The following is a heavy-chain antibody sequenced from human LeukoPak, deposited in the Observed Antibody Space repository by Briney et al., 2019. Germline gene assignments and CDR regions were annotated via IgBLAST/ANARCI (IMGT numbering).Heavy chain of an antibody. CDR3: ARGGALYSGYELHWFDP. CDR1: GGTFSSSA. Sequence: ASVKVSCKASGGTFSSSAISWVRQAPGQGLEWMGGIIPIFGTANYAQKFQGRVTITTDESTSTAYMGLSSLRSEDTAVYYCARGGALYSGYELHWFDPWGQGTLVTVSS. D-gene: IGHD5-12*01. V-gene: IGHV1-69*05. J-gene: IGHJ5*02. CDR2: IIPIFGTA.